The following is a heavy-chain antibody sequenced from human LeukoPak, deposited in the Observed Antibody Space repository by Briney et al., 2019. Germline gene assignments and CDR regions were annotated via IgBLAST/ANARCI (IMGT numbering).Heavy chain of an antibody. CDR1: GLTFSTSG. V-gene: IGHV3-30*02. D-gene: IGHD6-19*01. CDR2: IQYDESDK. Sequence: GGSLRLSCAASGLTFSTSGMHWVREAPGKGLEWAAFIQYDESDKYYADSVRGRITISRDNSKNTLYLQMNSLRAEDTAVYYCAREGGIIVAGKFDSWGQGTLVTASS. J-gene: IGHJ4*02. CDR3: AREGGIIVAGKFDS.